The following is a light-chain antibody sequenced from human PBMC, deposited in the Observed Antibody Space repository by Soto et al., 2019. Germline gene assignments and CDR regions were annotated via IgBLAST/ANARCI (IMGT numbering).Light chain of an antibody. CDR3: MQVEQLRT. V-gene: IGKV2-24*01. CDR1: QSLVRSDGNAY. Sequence: DIVMTQTPLSSPVTLGQPVSISCKSSQSLVRSDGNAYLNWLHQRPGQPPRLLIYKVSNRVSGVPDRFSGSGAGTDFTLHISRVEAEDVGIYFCMQVEQLRTFGQGTRLEIK. J-gene: IGKJ5*01. CDR2: KVS.